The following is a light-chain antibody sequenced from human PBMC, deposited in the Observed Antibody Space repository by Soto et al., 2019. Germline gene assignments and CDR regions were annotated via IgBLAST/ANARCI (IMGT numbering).Light chain of an antibody. CDR3: QQYGSSSYT. J-gene: IGKJ2*01. CDR1: QSVSSY. CDR2: DAS. V-gene: IGKV3-11*01. Sequence: EIVVTQSPVTLSLSPGERATLSCRASQSVSSYLAWYQQKPGQAPRLLIYDASNRATGIPARFSGGGSGTDFTLTIDNLEPEDFAIYYCQQYGSSSYTFGQGTKLEIK.